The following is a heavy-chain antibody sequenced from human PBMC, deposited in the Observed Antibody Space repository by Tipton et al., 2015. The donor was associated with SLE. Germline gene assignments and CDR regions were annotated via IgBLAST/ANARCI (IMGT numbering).Heavy chain of an antibody. Sequence: TLSLTCAVSGYSISSGYYWGWIRQPPGKGLEWIGSIYHSGSTYYNPSLKSRVTISVDTSKNQFSLKLSSVTAADTAVYYCARGIGYYDSSGYCGGDYWGQGTLVTVSS. CDR2: IYHSGST. V-gene: IGHV4-38-2*01. J-gene: IGHJ4*02. CDR1: GYSISSGYY. CDR3: ARGIGYYDSSGYCGGDY. D-gene: IGHD3-22*01.